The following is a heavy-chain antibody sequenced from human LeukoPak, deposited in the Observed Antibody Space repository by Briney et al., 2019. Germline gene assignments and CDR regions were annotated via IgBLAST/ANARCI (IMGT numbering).Heavy chain of an antibody. Sequence: GGSLRLSCAASGFSFSSYSMKWVRQAPGKGLEWVSSISSSSNYIYYADSVKGRFTISRDNSKNALYLQMISLRPEDTAVYFCAKGTSGIIAGGHDYYMDVWGKGTTVTISS. V-gene: IGHV3-21*01. CDR2: ISSSSNYI. J-gene: IGHJ6*03. CDR3: AKGTSGIIAGGHDYYMDV. D-gene: IGHD6-13*01. CDR1: GFSFSSYS.